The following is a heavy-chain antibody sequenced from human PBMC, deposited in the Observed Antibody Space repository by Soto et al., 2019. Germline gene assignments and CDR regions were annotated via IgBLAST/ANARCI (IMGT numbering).Heavy chain of an antibody. J-gene: IGHJ5*02. CDR1: CGSISNISDY. CDR3: ARQSSGWYNWFDP. D-gene: IGHD6-19*01. V-gene: IGHV4-39*01. Sequence: VACGSISNISDYRGCISQPPGKGLEWIGSIYYSGSIYYNPSLKSRVTISVDTSKNQFSLKLSSVTAAETAVYYCARQSSGWYNWFDPWGQGTLVTVSS. CDR2: IYYSGSI.